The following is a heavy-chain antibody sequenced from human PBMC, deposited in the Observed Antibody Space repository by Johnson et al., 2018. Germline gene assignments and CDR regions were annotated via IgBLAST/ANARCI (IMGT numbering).Heavy chain of an antibody. J-gene: IGHJ6*03. CDR3: ARGFNYYYYLDV. V-gene: IGHV4-59*01. Sequence: QVQLQESGPGLVKASETLSLTCTVSGGSISSYYWSWIRQPPGKGLEWIGYIHYSGSTNYNPSLKSRVTISVDTSKNQFSLKLSSVTAADTAVYYCARGFNYYYYLDVWGKGTTVTVSS. CDR1: GGSISSYY. CDR2: IHYSGST.